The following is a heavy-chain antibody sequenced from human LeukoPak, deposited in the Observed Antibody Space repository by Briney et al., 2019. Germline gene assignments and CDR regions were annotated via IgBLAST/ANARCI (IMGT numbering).Heavy chain of an antibody. CDR2: IYHSGST. CDR3: ARSDGGKEGDY. CDR1: GYSISSGYY. V-gene: IGHV4-38-2*02. Sequence: SETLSLTCTVSGYSISSGYYWGWIRQPPGKGLEWIGSIYHSGSTFYNSSLKSRVTISVDTSKNQFSLKLSSVTAADTAVYYCARSDGGKEGDYWGQGTLVTVSS. D-gene: IGHD4-23*01. J-gene: IGHJ4*02.